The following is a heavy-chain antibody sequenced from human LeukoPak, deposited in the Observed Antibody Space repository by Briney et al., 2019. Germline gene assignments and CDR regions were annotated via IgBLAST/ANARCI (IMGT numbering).Heavy chain of an antibody. D-gene: IGHD3-3*01. V-gene: IGHV3-21*01. Sequence: GGSLSLSFAASGFTFNTYSMNWVRQAPGKGLEWVSSISDNSNYIYYSDSVEGRFTISRDNSKNTLYLQMNSLRAEDTAVYYCAKDRKLRFLEWSIYYWGQGTLVTVSS. CDR1: GFTFNTYS. CDR2: ISDNSNYI. J-gene: IGHJ4*02. CDR3: AKDRKLRFLEWSIYY.